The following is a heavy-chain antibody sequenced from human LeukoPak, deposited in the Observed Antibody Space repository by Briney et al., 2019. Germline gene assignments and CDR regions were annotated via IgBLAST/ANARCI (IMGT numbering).Heavy chain of an antibody. D-gene: IGHD1-26*01. CDR3: ARDYSDYDDY. CDR2: INTDGSST. Sequence: GGSLRLSCAASGFTFSRYWMHWVRQAPGKGLVWVSRINTDGSSTNYADSVKGRFTISRDNAKSTLYLQMNSLRAEDTAVYYCARDYSDYDDYWGQGTLVTVSS. J-gene: IGHJ4*02. V-gene: IGHV3-74*01. CDR1: GFTFSRYW.